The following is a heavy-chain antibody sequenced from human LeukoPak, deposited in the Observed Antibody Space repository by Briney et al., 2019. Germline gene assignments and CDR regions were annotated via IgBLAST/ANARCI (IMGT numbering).Heavy chain of an antibody. D-gene: IGHD1-26*01. J-gene: IGHJ4*02. Sequence: GGSLRLSCAASGFTFRSYWMNWVRQAPGKGLEWVANIKQDGSEKYYVDSVKGRFTISRGNAKSSLFLQMNSLRAEDTAVYYCARGGSYYYHYFDFWGQGTLVTVSS. CDR2: IKQDGSEK. CDR1: GFTFRSYW. CDR3: ARGGSYYYHYFDF. V-gene: IGHV3-7*05.